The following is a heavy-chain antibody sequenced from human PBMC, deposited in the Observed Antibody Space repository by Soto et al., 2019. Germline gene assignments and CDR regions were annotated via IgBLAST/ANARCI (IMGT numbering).Heavy chain of an antibody. CDR3: AKGKEYSSSWPRRGAFDI. J-gene: IGHJ3*02. CDR1: GFTFDDYA. Sequence: GGSLRLSCAASGFTFDDYAMHWVRQAPGKGLEWVSGISWNSGSIGYADSVKGRFTISRDNAKNSLYLQMNSLRAEDTALYYCAKGKEYSSSWPRRGAFDIWGQGTMVTVSS. D-gene: IGHD6-13*01. CDR2: ISWNSGSI. V-gene: IGHV3-9*01.